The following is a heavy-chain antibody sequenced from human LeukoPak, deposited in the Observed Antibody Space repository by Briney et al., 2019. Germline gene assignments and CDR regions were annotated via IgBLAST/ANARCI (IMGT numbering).Heavy chain of an antibody. CDR3: AREIVLASTLCVDP. CDR2: IYYSGTT. J-gene: IGHJ5*02. CDR1: GGSISVAYY. D-gene: IGHD2/OR15-2a*01. Sequence: PAEALSLTRSVSGGSISVAYYWSWIRQHPGKGLEYFGYIYYSGTTHYNPSLQSRVTISVHTSQHQFSLKPNSVTAADTAVYYCAREIVLASTLCVDPWGQGTLVTVSS. V-gene: IGHV4-31*03.